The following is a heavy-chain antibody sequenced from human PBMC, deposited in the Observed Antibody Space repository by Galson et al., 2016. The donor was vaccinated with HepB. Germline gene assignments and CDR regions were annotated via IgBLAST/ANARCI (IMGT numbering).Heavy chain of an antibody. D-gene: IGHD1-7*01. CDR3: AREDWNYSLD. Sequence: SLRLSCAASSFTFSNYYMSWIRQAPGKGLEWVAYITGGSKTIFYADSVKGRFTISRYNAKSSLYLQMNRLRDEDPAMYYCAREDWNYSLDWGRGTLVTVSS. CDR2: ITGGSKTI. CDR1: SFTFSNYY. V-gene: IGHV3-11*01. J-gene: IGHJ4*02.